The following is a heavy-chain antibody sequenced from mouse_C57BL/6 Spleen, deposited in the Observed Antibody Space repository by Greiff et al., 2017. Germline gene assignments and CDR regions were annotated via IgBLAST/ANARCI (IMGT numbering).Heavy chain of an antibody. CDR3: TRREGLRRAFDY. Sequence: EVQLQQSGGGLVQPGGSMKLSCAASGFTFSDAWMDWVRQSPEKGLEWVAEIRNKANNHATYYAESVKGRFTISRDDSKSSVYLQMNSLRAEDTGIYYCTRREGLRRAFDYWGQGTTLTVSS. D-gene: IGHD2-2*01. CDR1: GFTFSDAW. J-gene: IGHJ2*01. V-gene: IGHV6-6*01. CDR2: IRNKANNHAT.